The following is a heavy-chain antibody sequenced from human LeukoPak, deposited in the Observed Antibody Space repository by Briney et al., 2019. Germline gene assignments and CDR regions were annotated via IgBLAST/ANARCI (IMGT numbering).Heavy chain of an antibody. Sequence: ASETLSLTCTVSGYSISSGYYWGWIRQPPGKGREWIGSIYHSGSTYYNPSLKSRVTISVDTSKNQFSLKLSSVTAADTAVYYCASGTVVPAAPWGYFDYWGQGTLVTVSS. CDR2: IYHSGST. CDR1: GYSISSGYY. D-gene: IGHD2-2*01. J-gene: IGHJ4*02. CDR3: ASGTVVPAAPWGYFDY. V-gene: IGHV4-38-2*02.